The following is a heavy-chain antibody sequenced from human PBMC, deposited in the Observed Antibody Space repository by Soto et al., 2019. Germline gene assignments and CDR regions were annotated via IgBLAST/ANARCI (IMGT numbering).Heavy chain of an antibody. CDR3: ARLGGIVDTGTWIQ. Sequence: PXESLKISWKACGCRFSTYWIGWVRQRPGKGPEWMAIIYPGDSDTRENPSFQGQVTISADKSSNTVHLQWRSLKAADTAIYYCARLGGIVDTGTWIQWGQGTPVTVSS. CDR1: GCRFSTYW. CDR2: IYPGDSDT. V-gene: IGHV5-51*01. J-gene: IGHJ4*02. D-gene: IGHD1-26*01.